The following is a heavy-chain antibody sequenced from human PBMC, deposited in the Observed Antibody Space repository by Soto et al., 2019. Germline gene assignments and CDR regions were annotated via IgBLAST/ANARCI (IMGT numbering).Heavy chain of an antibody. Sequence: PGGSLRLSCAASGFTFSNAWMSWVRQAPGKGLEWVGRIKSKTDGGTTDYAAPVKGRFTISRDDSKNTLYLQMNSLKTEDTAVYYCKVGYCSSTSCRRFYYYYGMDVWGQGTTVTVSS. J-gene: IGHJ6*02. V-gene: IGHV3-15*01. CDR2: IKSKTDGGTT. CDR3: KVGYCSSTSCRRFYYYYGMDV. CDR1: GFTFSNAW. D-gene: IGHD2-2*01.